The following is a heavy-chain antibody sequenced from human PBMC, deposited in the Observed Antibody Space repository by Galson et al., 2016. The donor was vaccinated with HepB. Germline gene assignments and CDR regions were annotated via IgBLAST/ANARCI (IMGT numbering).Heavy chain of an antibody. Sequence: SLRLSCAASGFTFSNFAMSWVRQAPGKGLEWVSSISGSGRMTYYAASVKGRFTISRDTSKNTLDLQINSLRAEDTAVYYCARAAGCGGDCFQRWGQGALVTVSS. CDR3: ARAAGCGGDCFQR. D-gene: IGHD2-21*02. CDR1: GFTFSNFA. CDR2: ISGSGRMT. V-gene: IGHV3-23*01. J-gene: IGHJ1*01.